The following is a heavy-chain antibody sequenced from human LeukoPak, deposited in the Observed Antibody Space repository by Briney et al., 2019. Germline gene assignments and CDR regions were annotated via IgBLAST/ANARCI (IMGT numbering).Heavy chain of an antibody. CDR3: AGRGYCSGGSCYSGPLGY. Sequence: GGSLRLSCAASGFTFSSYSMNWVRQAPGKGLEWVSYISSSSSTIYYADSVKGRFTISRDNAKNSLYLQMNSLRAEDTAVYYCAGRGYCSGGSCYSGPLGYWGQGTLVTVSS. J-gene: IGHJ4*02. D-gene: IGHD2-15*01. CDR1: GFTFSSYS. V-gene: IGHV3-48*01. CDR2: ISSSSSTI.